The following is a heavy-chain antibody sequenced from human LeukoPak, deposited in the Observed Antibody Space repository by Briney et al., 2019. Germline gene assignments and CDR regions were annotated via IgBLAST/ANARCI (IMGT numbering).Heavy chain of an antibody. V-gene: IGHV3-53*01. Sequence: GGSLTLSRAASGFTLSDNYMSWVRPAPGKGLAWVSVMYSGGDTYYADSVKGRFTFSRDISKSTLYLQMNGLRTEDTAMYYCARDAPQVPAAGVLASWGQGTLVTVSS. CDR3: ARDAPQVPAAGVLAS. J-gene: IGHJ5*02. D-gene: IGHD6-13*01. CDR1: GFTLSDNY. CDR2: MYSGGDT.